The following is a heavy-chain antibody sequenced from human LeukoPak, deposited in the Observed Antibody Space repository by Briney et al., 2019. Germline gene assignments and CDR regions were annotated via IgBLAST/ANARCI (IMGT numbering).Heavy chain of an antibody. Sequence: PGGSLRLSCAASGFTFDDYAMHWVRQAPGKGLEWASLISWDGGSTYYADSVKGRFTISRDNSKNSLYLQMNSLRAEDTALYYCAKDRGFGVADYYFDYWGQGTLVTVSS. J-gene: IGHJ4*02. CDR2: ISWDGGST. CDR1: GFTFDDYA. V-gene: IGHV3-43D*03. CDR3: AKDRGFGVADYYFDY. D-gene: IGHD3-3*01.